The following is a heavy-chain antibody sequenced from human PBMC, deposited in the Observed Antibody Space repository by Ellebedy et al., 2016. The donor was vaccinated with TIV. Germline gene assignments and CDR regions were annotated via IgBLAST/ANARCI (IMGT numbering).Heavy chain of an antibody. CDR3: VRTYGGNSGAFGWFDP. Sequence: GESLKISCAASGFTFTRYWMTWVRQAPGKGLEWVANIKQDASEKSYVDSVKGRFTISRDNARDSLYLQMNSLRVEDTAVYYCVRTYGGNSGAFGWFDPWGQGALVTVSS. D-gene: IGHD4-23*01. CDR1: GFTFTRYW. CDR2: IKQDASEK. V-gene: IGHV3-7*01. J-gene: IGHJ5*02.